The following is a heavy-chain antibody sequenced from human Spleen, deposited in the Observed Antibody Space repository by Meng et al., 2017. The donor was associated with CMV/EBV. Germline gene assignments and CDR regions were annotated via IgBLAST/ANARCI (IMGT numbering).Heavy chain of an antibody. CDR1: GFTFNSYP. V-gene: IGHV3-30-3*01. CDR3: SGAPSRLDAFDI. Sequence: GESLKISCAASGFTFNSYPIHWVRQAPGKGLEWVAIISYDGTNRDYVDSVKGRFTISRDNSKNTLYLEMISLRPEEKAVYFCSGAPSRLDAFDIWGQGTVVTVSS. D-gene: IGHD4/OR15-4a*01. J-gene: IGHJ3*02. CDR2: ISYDGTNR.